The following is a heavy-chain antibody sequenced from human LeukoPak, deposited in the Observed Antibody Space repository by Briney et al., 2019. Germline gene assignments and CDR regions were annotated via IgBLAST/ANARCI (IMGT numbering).Heavy chain of an antibody. D-gene: IGHD3-3*01. Sequence: GRSLRLSCAASGFTFSSYAMHWVRQAPGKGLEYVSAISSNGGSTYYANSVEGRFTISRDNSKNTLYLQMGSLRAEDMAVYYCARDPLEDYDFWSGSFDYWGQGTLVTVSS. CDR1: GFTFSSYA. CDR2: ISSNGGST. CDR3: ARDPLEDYDFWSGSFDY. V-gene: IGHV3-64*01. J-gene: IGHJ4*02.